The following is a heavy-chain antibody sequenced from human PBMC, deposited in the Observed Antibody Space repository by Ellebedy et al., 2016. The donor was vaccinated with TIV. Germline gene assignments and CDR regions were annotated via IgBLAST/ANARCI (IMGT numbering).Heavy chain of an antibody. CDR1: GFTFSSYW. D-gene: IGHD4-17*01. CDR3: AKVGGTTVTTHLPGHDGFDL. J-gene: IGHJ3*01. Sequence: PSETLSLTCAVSGFTFSSYWMQWVRQAPGKGLVWVSGINGDGTTTTYADSVKGRFTISRDNSKNTLYLQMNSLRSEDTAVYYCAKVGGTTVTTHLPGHDGFDLWGPGTMVTVS. V-gene: IGHV3-74*03. CDR2: INGDGTTT.